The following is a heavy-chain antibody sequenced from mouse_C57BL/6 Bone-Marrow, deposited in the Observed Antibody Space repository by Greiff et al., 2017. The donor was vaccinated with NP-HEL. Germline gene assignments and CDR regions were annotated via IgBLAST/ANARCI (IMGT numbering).Heavy chain of an antibody. CDR1: GYTFTSYW. V-gene: IGHV1-7*01. Sequence: QVHVKQSGAELAKPGASVKLSCKASGYTFTSYWMHWVKQRPGQGLEWIGYINPSSGYTKYNQKFRDKATLTADKSSSTAYMQLSSLTYEDSAVYYCARRFKAPGFDYWGQGTTLTVSS. CDR3: ARRFKAPGFDY. J-gene: IGHJ2*01. CDR2: INPSSGYT.